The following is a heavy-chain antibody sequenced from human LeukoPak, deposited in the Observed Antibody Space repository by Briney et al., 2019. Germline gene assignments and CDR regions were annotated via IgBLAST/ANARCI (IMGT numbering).Heavy chain of an antibody. J-gene: IGHJ4*02. CDR3: ARTRRRGAYGSGEVDY. CDR1: GGSISSGSYY. D-gene: IGHD3-10*01. Sequence: NPSQTLSLTCTVSGGSISSGSYYWSWIRKPAGKGLEWIGHMYISGSTNYSPSLKSRVTISGDTSKNQFSLKLSSVTAGDTAVYYCARTRRRGAYGSGEVDYWGQGTLVTVSS. V-gene: IGHV4-61*09. CDR2: MYISGST.